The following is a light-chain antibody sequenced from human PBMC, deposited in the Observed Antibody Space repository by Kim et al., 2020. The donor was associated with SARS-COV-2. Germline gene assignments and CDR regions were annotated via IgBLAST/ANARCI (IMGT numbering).Light chain of an antibody. V-gene: IGKV3-20*01. CDR2: GAS. J-gene: IGKJ2*01. Sequence: EIVLTQSPGTLPLSPGERATLSCRTSETISSDYVAWYRHKPGQAPRLLIYGASTRATGIPERFSGSGSGTDFTLTISRLEPEDFAVYYCQQYDPSFPYTFGQGTKLEI. CDR1: ETISSDY. CDR3: QQYDPSFPYT.